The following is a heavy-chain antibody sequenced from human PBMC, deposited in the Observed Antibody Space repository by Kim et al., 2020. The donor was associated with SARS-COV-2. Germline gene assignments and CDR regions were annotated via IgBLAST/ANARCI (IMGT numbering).Heavy chain of an antibody. J-gene: IGHJ4*02. Sequence: GSTSYAQKFQGRVTMTRDTSTSTVYMELSSLRSEDTAVYYCARGIAALGYWGQGTLVTVSS. D-gene: IGHD6-13*01. CDR3: ARGIAALGY. CDR2: GST. V-gene: IGHV1-46*01.